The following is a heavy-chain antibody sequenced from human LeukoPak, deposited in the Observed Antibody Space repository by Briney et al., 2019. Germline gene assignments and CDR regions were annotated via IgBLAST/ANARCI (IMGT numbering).Heavy chain of an antibody. CDR2: TSGSGGST. J-gene: IGHJ4*02. Sequence: GGSLRLSCAASGFTFSSYAMSWVRQAPGKGLEWVSTTSGSGGSTYDADSVKGRFTISRDNSKNTLYLQMNSLRAEDTAVYYCAKHRGYVSTTTHDYWGQGTLVTVSS. D-gene: IGHD5-12*01. CDR1: GFTFSSYA. CDR3: AKHRGYVSTTTHDY. V-gene: IGHV3-23*01.